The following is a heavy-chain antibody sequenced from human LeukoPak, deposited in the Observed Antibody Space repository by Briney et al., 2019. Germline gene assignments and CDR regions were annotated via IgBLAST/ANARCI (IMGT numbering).Heavy chain of an antibody. CDR3: AIQAVAGPIEVDY. D-gene: IGHD6-19*01. J-gene: IGHJ4*02. Sequence: GASVKVSCKPSGGTFSSYAIAWVRQAPGQGLQWMGHIIPIFGRANSAQNFQGRLTITADKSTATAYMELRSLRSDDTAVYYCAIQAVAGPIEVDYWGQGTLVTVSS. V-gene: IGHV1-69*06. CDR1: GGTFSSYA. CDR2: IIPIFGRA.